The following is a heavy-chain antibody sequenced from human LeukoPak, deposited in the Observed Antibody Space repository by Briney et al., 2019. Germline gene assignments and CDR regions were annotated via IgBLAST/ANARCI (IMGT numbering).Heavy chain of an antibody. CDR3: ARVCGRTNDAFDI. Sequence: ASVKVSCKASGYTFASDYMHWVRQAPGQGLEWMGIINPSGGSTSYAQKFQGRVTMTRDTSTSTVYMELSSLRSEDTAVYYCARVCGRTNDAFDIWGQGTMVTVSS. CDR1: GYTFASDY. J-gene: IGHJ3*02. D-gene: IGHD3-16*01. V-gene: IGHV1-46*01. CDR2: INPSGGST.